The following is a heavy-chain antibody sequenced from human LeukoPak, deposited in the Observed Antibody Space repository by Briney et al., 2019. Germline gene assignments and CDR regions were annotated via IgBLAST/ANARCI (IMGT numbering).Heavy chain of an antibody. CDR2: ISGSGGST. Sequence: GGSLRLSCAVSGFTFSSYAMSWVRQAPGKGLEWVSVISGSGGSTYYSDSVKGRFTISRDNSKNTMYLQMNSLRAEDKAVYYCGSWAPRMVGASMGLSDWGQGTLVSVSS. J-gene: IGHJ4*02. CDR3: GSWAPRMVGASMGLSD. CDR1: GFTFSSYA. V-gene: IGHV3-23*01. D-gene: IGHD1-26*01.